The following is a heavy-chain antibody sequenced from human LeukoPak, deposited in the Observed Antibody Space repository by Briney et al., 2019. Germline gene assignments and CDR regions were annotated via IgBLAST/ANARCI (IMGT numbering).Heavy chain of an antibody. CDR1: GGSISSDY. Sequence: SETLSLTCTVSGGSISSDYWSWVRQPPGKGLEWIAYIYYSGSTNYNPSLKSRVTISVDTSKNQFSLKLSSVTAADTAVYYCARTSLVAARGLSLGYWGQGTLVTVSS. D-gene: IGHD6-6*01. CDR2: IYYSGST. J-gene: IGHJ4*02. V-gene: IGHV4-59*01. CDR3: ARTSLVAARGLSLGY.